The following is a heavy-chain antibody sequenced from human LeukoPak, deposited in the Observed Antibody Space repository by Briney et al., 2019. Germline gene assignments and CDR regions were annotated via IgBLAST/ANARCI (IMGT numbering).Heavy chain of an antibody. CDR3: AKDIELSI. Sequence: GGSLRLSCAASGFRFSDAAMTWVRQAPGKGLEWVSLIGSVGHSTYYGDSVKGRFTISRDNSKNTLSLQMNSLRVGDTAIYYCAKDIELSILGLGTMVTVSS. D-gene: IGHD3-16*02. CDR2: IGSVGHST. J-gene: IGHJ3*02. V-gene: IGHV3-23*01. CDR1: GFRFSDAA.